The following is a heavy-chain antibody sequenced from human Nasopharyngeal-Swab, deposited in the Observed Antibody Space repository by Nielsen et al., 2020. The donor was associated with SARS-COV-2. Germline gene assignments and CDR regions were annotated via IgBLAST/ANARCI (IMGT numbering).Heavy chain of an antibody. Sequence: GGSLRLSCAASGFTFSSYAMSWVRQAPGKGLEWVANIKQDGSEKYYVDSVKGRFTISRDNAKNSLYLQMNSLRAEDTAVYYCARERPGYSSGWFNWFDPWGQGTLVTVSS. CDR1: GFTFSSYA. J-gene: IGHJ5*02. D-gene: IGHD6-19*01. V-gene: IGHV3-7*03. CDR3: ARERPGYSSGWFNWFDP. CDR2: IKQDGSEK.